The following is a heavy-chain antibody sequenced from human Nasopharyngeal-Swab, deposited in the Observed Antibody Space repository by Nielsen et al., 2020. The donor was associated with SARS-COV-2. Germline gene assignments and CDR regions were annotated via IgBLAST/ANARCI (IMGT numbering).Heavy chain of an antibody. Sequence: WARQAPGRGLEWMGGIIRIFGTANYAQKFQGRVTITADESTSTAYMELSSLRSEDTAVYYCARVGTYYYGSGSAYSRPYYYYYMDVWGKGTTVTVSS. D-gene: IGHD3-10*01. J-gene: IGHJ6*03. V-gene: IGHV1-69*01. CDR2: IIRIFGTA. CDR3: ARVGTYYYGSGSAYSRPYYYYYMDV.